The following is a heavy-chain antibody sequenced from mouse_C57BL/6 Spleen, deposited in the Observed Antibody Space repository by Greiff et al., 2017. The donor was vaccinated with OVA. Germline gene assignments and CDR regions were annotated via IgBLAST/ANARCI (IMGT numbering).Heavy chain of an antibody. CDR3: ARDYSNYVGAMDY. V-gene: IGHV1-80*01. CDR1: GYAFSSYW. J-gene: IGHJ4*01. D-gene: IGHD2-5*01. Sequence: VKLQQSGAELVKPGASVKISCKASGYAFSSYWMNWVKQRPGKGLEWIGQIYPGDGDTNYNGKFKGKATLTADKSSSTAYMQLSSLTSEDSAVYFCARDYSNYVGAMDYWGQGTSVTVSS. CDR2: IYPGDGDT.